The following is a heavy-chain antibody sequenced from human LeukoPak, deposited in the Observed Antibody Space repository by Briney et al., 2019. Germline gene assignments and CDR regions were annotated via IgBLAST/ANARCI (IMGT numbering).Heavy chain of an antibody. V-gene: IGHV3-23*01. CDR1: GFTFSSSA. Sequence: GGSLRLSCAASGFTFSSSAMSWVRKAPGKGLEWVSAISNNGGYTYYADSVQGRFTISRDNSKSTLCLQMSSLRAEDTAVYYCAKQLGYCSDGSCYFPYWGQGTLVTVSS. J-gene: IGHJ4*02. D-gene: IGHD2-15*01. CDR3: AKQLGYCSDGSCYFPY. CDR2: ISNNGGYT.